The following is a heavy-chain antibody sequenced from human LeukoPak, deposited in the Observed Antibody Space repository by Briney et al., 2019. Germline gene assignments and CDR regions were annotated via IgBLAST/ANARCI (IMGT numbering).Heavy chain of an antibody. J-gene: IGHJ4*02. V-gene: IGHV4-34*01. Sequence: KPSETLSLTCGVSGTSFSSYYWSWIRQTPGKGLEWIGEVNHSGYTNMNPSLKSRVTISVDAPKNQFSLRMNTVTAADTAVYFCARMTTGHDYWGQGTLVTVSS. CDR1: GTSFSSYY. CDR3: ARMTTGHDY. CDR2: VNHSGYT. D-gene: IGHD4-17*01.